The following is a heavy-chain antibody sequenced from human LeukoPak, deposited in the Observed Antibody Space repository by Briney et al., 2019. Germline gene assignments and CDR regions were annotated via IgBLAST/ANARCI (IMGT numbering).Heavy chain of an antibody. V-gene: IGHV3-48*01. CDR1: GFTFSSYS. Sequence: AGGSLRLSCAASGFTFSSYSMNWVRQAPGKGLEWVSYISSSSSTIYYADSVKGRFTISRDNAKNSLYLQMNSLRAEDTAVYYCARDQEWELLRDAFDIWGQGTMVTVSS. CDR2: ISSSSSTI. CDR3: ARDQEWELLRDAFDI. J-gene: IGHJ3*02. D-gene: IGHD1-26*01.